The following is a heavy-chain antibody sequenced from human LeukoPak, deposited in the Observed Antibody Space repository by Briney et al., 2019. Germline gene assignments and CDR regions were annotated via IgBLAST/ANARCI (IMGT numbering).Heavy chain of an antibody. CDR2: ISGSGGST. Sequence: GGSLRLSCAASGFTFSSYAMSWVRQAPGKGLEWVSAISGSGGSTYYADSVKGRFTISRDNSKNTLYLQMNSLRAEDTAVYYCARGIAAAGYYYYYGMDVWGQGTTVTVSS. D-gene: IGHD6-13*01. V-gene: IGHV3-23*01. CDR3: ARGIAAAGYYYYYGMDV. J-gene: IGHJ6*02. CDR1: GFTFSSYA.